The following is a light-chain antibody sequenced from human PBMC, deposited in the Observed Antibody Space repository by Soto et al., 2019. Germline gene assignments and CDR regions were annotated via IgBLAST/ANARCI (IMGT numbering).Light chain of an antibody. V-gene: IGKV2-28*01. Sequence: DIVMTQSPLSLPVTPGEPASISCRSSQSLLHSDGYNYLDWYLQKPGQSPHLLIYLRSNRASGVPDRFSGSGSGTDFTLKISRVEAEDVGIYYCMQALQTPWTFGQGTKVEMK. CDR2: LRS. CDR3: MQALQTPWT. CDR1: QSLLHSDGYNY. J-gene: IGKJ1*01.